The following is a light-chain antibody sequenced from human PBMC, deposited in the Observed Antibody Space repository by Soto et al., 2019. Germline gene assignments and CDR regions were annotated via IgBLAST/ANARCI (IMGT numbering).Light chain of an antibody. CDR2: GAS. J-gene: IGKJ3*01. V-gene: IGKV3-20*01. CDR3: QQYDSSPFT. Sequence: EIVLTQSPGTLSLSPGERATLSCRASQSLRSSQLAWDQQKPGQAPRLLIYGASSRATGIPHRFSGSGSGTDFTLTISILEPEDFAVYYGQQYDSSPFTFGPGTKVVIK. CDR1: QSLRSSQ.